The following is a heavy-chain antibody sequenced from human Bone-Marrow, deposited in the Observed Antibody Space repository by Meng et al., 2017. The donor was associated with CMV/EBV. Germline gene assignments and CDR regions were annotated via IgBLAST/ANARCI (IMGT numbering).Heavy chain of an antibody. J-gene: IGHJ4*02. V-gene: IGHV3-30-3*01. Sequence: ASGFTFSSYAMHWVRQAPGKGLEWVAVISYDGSNKYYADSVKGRFTISRDNSKNTLYLQMNSLRAEDTAVYYCARDILGRWEHGADYWGQGTLVTVSS. CDR3: ARDILGRWEHGADY. CDR1: GFTFSSYA. CDR2: ISYDGSNK. D-gene: IGHD1/OR15-1a*01.